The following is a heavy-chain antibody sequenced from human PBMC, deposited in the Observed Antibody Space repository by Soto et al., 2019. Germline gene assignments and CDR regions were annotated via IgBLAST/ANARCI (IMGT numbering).Heavy chain of an antibody. J-gene: IGHJ5*02. D-gene: IGHD6-6*01. CDR2: ISGSGATT. CDR1: GFTFSNYA. CDR3: AKDQGIASRPRWFDP. Sequence: EVQLLESGGGLVQPGGSLRLSCAASGFTFSNYAMSWVRRAPGQGLEWVSGISGSGATTYYADSVKGRFTISRDNSKNTLALQMNSLRAGDTAVYYCAKDQGIASRPRWFDPWGQGTLVTVSS. V-gene: IGHV3-23*01.